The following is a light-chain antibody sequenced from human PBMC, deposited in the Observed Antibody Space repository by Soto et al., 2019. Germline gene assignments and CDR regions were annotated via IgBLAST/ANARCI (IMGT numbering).Light chain of an antibody. CDR3: QSYDSRLSAWV. CDR1: SSNIGAPFD. V-gene: IGLV1-40*01. J-gene: IGLJ3*02. CDR2: RNS. Sequence: QSALTQPPSVSGAPGQRVTISCTGSSSNIGAPFDVHWYQQLPGTAPKLLIYRNSNRPSGVPDRFFASKSGTSASLAITGLQAEDEADYYCQSYDSRLSAWVFGGGTKLTVL.